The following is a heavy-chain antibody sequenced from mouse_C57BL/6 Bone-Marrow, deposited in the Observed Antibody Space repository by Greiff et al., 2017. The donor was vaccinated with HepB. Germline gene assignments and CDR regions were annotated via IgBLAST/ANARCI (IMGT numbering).Heavy chain of an antibody. J-gene: IGHJ4*01. CDR3: AKPFITTVVPYYAMDY. D-gene: IGHD1-1*01. CDR1: GFSLTSYG. Sequence: VKLMESGPGLVAPSQSLSITCTVSGFSLTSYGVSWVRQPPGKGLEWLGVIWGDGSTNYHSALISRLSISKDNSKSQVVLKLNSLQTDDTATYYCAKPFITTVVPYYAMDYWGQGTSVTVSS. CDR2: IWGDGST. V-gene: IGHV2-3*01.